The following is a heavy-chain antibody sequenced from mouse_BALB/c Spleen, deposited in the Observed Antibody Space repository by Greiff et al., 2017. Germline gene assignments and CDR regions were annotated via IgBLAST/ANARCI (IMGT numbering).Heavy chain of an antibody. D-gene: IGHD3-1*01. V-gene: IGHV1-54*01. CDR3: ARGGLTRPLDY. CDR1: GYAFTNYL. J-gene: IGHJ2*01. CDR2: INPGSGGT. Sequence: QVQLQQSGAELVRPGTSVKVSCKASGYAFTNYLIEWVKQRPGQGLEWIGVINPGSGGTNYNEKFKGNATLTADKSSSTAYMQLSSLTSDDSAVYFCARGGLTRPLDYWGQGTTLTVSS.